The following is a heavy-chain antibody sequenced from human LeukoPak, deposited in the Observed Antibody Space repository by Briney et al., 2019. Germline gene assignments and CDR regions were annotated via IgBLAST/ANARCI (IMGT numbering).Heavy chain of an antibody. CDR1: GGSFSGYY. J-gene: IGHJ6*02. Sequence: SETLSLTCAVYGGSFSGYYWSWIRQPPGKGLEWIGEINHSGSTNYNPSLKSRVTISVDTSKNQFSLKLSSVTAADTAVYYCASQNYYYYYGMDVRGQGTTVTVSS. CDR2: INHSGST. CDR3: ASQNYYYYYGMDV. V-gene: IGHV4-34*01.